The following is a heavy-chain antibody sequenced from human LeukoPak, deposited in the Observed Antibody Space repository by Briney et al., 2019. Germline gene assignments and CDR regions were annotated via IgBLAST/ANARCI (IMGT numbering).Heavy chain of an antibody. Sequence: GGSLRLSCVASGFTFSSNWMSWVRQAPGKGLEWVGNIQPDGSEQYPVDSVKGRFTISRDNAKNSLFLQMNSLRAEDTAVYYCAKDFPGGGYDSSGYLYRPESHDYWGQGTLVTVSS. D-gene: IGHD3-22*01. CDR3: AKDFPGGGYDSSGYLYRPESHDY. CDR2: IQPDGSEQ. CDR1: GFTFSSNW. J-gene: IGHJ4*02. V-gene: IGHV3-7*03.